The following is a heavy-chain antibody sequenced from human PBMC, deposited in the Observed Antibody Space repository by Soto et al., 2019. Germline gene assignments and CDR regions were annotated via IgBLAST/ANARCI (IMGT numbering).Heavy chain of an antibody. V-gene: IGHV3-30-3*01. J-gene: IGHJ4*02. CDR2: ISFNGINT. D-gene: IGHD3-3*01. CDR3: ARDVYGFEYFDF. CDR1: GFTFSDYA. Sequence: QVQLVESGGGVVQPGRSLRLSCAGSGFTFSDYAMHWVRQAPGRGPEWLALISFNGINTYYADSVKGRFTISRDNSKNTLFLQMNTLRAEDTAVYYCARDVYGFEYFDFWGQGTLVTVSS.